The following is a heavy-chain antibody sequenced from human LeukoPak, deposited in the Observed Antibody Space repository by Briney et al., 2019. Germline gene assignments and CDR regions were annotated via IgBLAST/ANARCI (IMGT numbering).Heavy chain of an antibody. CDR2: INHSGST. D-gene: IGHD2-21*02. Sequence: SETLSLTCAVYGGSFSGYYWSWIRQPPGKGLEWIGEINHSGSTNYNPSLKSRVTISVDTSKNQFSLKLSSVTAADTAVYYCASLGGDCYSCMSDWGQGTLVTVSS. CDR1: GGSFSGYY. CDR3: ASLGGDCYSCMSD. V-gene: IGHV4-34*01. J-gene: IGHJ4*02.